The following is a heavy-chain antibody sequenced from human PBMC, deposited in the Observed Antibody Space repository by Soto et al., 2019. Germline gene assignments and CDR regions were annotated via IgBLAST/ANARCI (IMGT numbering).Heavy chain of an antibody. CDR2: IYSGGST. D-gene: IGHD3-16*02. J-gene: IGHJ4*02. Sequence: SGGSLRLSCAASGFTVSSNYMSWVRQAPGKGLELVSVIYSGGSTYYADSVKGRFTISRHNSKNTLYLQMNSLRAEDTAVYYCAREQHDYIWGSYRPNTNYFDYWGQGTLVTVSS. CDR3: AREQHDYIWGSYRPNTNYFDY. V-gene: IGHV3-53*04. CDR1: GFTVSSNY.